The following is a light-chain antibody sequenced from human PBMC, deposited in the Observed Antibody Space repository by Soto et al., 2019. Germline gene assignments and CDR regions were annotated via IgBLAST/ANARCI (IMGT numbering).Light chain of an antibody. CDR2: DAS. J-gene: IGKJ5*01. CDR1: QSISNY. Sequence: EIVLTQSPATLSLSPGERATLSCRASQSISNYVACYQQKPGQAPRLLIYDASDRATGIPGRFSGSGSGTDFTLTISSLEPEDFAVYYCQQHSNWPPITFGQGTRLEIK. V-gene: IGKV3-11*01. CDR3: QQHSNWPPIT.